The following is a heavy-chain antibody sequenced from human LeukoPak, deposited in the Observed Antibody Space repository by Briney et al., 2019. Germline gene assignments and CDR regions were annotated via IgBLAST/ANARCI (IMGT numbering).Heavy chain of an antibody. D-gene: IGHD3-22*01. Sequence: SVKVSCKASGGTFSSYAISWVRQAPGQGLEWMGGIIPIFGTANYAQKFQGRVTITADESTSTAYMELSSLRSEDTAVYYCARDFEDSSGYYYFDYWGQGTLVTVSS. CDR3: ARDFEDSSGYYYFDY. V-gene: IGHV1-69*01. CDR2: IIPIFGTA. CDR1: GGTFSSYA. J-gene: IGHJ4*02.